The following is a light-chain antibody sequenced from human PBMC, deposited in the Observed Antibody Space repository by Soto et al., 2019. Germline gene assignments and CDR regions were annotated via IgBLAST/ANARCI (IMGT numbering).Light chain of an antibody. V-gene: IGKV1-8*01. Sequence: LRITHSPSSLSASTGDRVTITCRASQGISSYLAWYQQKPGKAPKLLIYAASTLQSGVPSRFSGSGSGTDFTLTISCLKSEDFATYYCQHYYSYPSFGQGTKVDIK. CDR2: AAS. CDR1: QGISSY. CDR3: QHYYSYPS. J-gene: IGKJ1*01.